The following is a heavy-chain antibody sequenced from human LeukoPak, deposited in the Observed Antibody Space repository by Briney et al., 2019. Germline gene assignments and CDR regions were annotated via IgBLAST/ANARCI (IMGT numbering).Heavy chain of an antibody. D-gene: IGHD3-10*01. Sequence: GESLKISCKGSGYSFTSYWIGWVRQMPGKGLEWMGIIYPGDSDTRYSPSFQGQVTISADKSISTAYLQWSSLKASDTAMYYCARHRSDWFGEFLRMEFDYWGQGTLVTVSS. CDR1: GYSFTSYW. J-gene: IGHJ4*02. V-gene: IGHV5-51*01. CDR3: ARHRSDWFGEFLRMEFDY. CDR2: IYPGDSDT.